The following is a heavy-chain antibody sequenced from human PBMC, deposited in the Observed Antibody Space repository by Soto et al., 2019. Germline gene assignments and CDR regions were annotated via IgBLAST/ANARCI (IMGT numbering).Heavy chain of an antibody. D-gene: IGHD6-6*01. Sequence: QVQLQESGPGLVKPSQTLSLTCNVSGESISSGGYYWGWIRHHPGKGLEWIGYIYDTESAYYNPYLKSRVTISMDTSKDQFAMRLSSVTAADTAVYYCARASSSSSAADYWGQGILATVSS. CDR3: ARASSSSSAADY. J-gene: IGHJ4*02. V-gene: IGHV4-31*03. CDR2: IYDTESA. CDR1: GESISSGGYY.